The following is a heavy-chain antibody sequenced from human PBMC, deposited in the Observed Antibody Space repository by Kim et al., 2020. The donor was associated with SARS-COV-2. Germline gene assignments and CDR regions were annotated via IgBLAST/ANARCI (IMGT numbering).Heavy chain of an antibody. CDR2: INHSGST. D-gene: IGHD5-12*01. V-gene: IGHV4-34*01. Sequence: SETLSLTCAVYGGSFSGYYWSWIRQPPGKGLEWIGEINHSGSTNYNPSLKSRVTISVDTSKNQFSLKLSSVTAADTAVYYCARGRGSGYVPYFDYWGQGTLVTVSS. J-gene: IGHJ4*02. CDR1: GGSFSGYY. CDR3: ARGRGSGYVPYFDY.